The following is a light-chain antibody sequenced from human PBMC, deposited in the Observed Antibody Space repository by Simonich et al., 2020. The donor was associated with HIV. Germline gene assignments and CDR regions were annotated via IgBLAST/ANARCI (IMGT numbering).Light chain of an antibody. CDR3: HQYNDWPLT. CDR1: QSISSN. Sequence: EIVMTHSPATLSVSPGERATLSCRASQSISSNLSWYQQKPGQAPSLLIYGASTRATGIPARFSGRGSGTEFTLTISSLQSEDFAFYYCHQYNDWPLTFGGGTKVEIK. J-gene: IGKJ4*01. CDR2: GAS. V-gene: IGKV3-15*01.